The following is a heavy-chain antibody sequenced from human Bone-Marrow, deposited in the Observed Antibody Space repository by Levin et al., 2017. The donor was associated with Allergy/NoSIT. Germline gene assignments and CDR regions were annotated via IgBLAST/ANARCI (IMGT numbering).Heavy chain of an antibody. Sequence: GESLKISCAASGFTFSSYSMNWVRQAPGKGLEWVSYISSSSSTIYYADSVKGRFTISRDNAKNSLYLQMNSLRAEDTAVYYCARENRFQNDAFDIWGQGTMVTVSS. CDR2: ISSSSSTI. CDR3: ARENRFQNDAFDI. CDR1: GFTFSSYS. V-gene: IGHV3-48*01. J-gene: IGHJ3*02. D-gene: IGHD2-21*01.